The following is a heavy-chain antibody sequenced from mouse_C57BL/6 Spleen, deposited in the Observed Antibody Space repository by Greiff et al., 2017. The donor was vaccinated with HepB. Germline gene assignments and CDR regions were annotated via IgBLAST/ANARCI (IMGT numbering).Heavy chain of an antibody. J-gene: IGHJ4*01. CDR2: ISDGGSYT. D-gene: IGHD1-1*02. V-gene: IGHV5-4*01. CDR3: AREVATSMDY. CDR1: GFTFSSYA. Sequence: EVMLVESGGGLVKPGGSLKLSCAASGFTFSSYAMSWVRQTPEKRLEWVATISDGGSYTYYPDNVKGRFTISRDNAKNNLYLQMSHLKSEDTAMYYCAREVATSMDYWGQGTSVTVSS.